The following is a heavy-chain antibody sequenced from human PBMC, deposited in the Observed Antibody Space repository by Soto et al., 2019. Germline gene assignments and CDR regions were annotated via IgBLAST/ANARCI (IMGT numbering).Heavy chain of an antibody. V-gene: IGHV3-23*01. CDR1: GFTFSAFA. CDR2: FSGSGGGST. Sequence: GGSLRLSCAASGFTFSAFAMSWVRQAPGKGLEWVSTFSGSGGGSTYYADSVKGRFTISRDDSKNTLYLQMNSLRAEDTAIYYCAKRPFTSSGSFDYWGQGTLVTVSS. D-gene: IGHD3-22*01. J-gene: IGHJ4*02. CDR3: AKRPFTSSGSFDY.